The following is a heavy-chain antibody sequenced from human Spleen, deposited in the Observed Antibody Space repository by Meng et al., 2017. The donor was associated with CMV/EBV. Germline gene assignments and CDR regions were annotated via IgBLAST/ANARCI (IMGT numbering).Heavy chain of an antibody. V-gene: IGHV3-48*03. CDR2: INRSGTTI. J-gene: IGHJ4*02. D-gene: IGHD2-2*01. CDR1: GITFRSYE. Sequence: GGSLRLSCAASGITFRSYEMNWVRQAPGKGLEWVSYINRSGTTIYYADSVKGRFTISRDNAKNSLYLQMNSLRAEETAVYYCARGGDIVVEPAALDYWGQGTLVTVSS. CDR3: ARGGDIVVEPAALDY.